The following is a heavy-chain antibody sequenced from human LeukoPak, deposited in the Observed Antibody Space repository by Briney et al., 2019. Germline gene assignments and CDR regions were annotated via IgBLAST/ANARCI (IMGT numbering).Heavy chain of an antibody. Sequence: SETLSLTCAVSGGSISSRNWWSWVRQPPGKGLEWIGEIYHSGSTNYNPSLKSRVTISVDTSKNQFSLKLSSVTAADTAVYYCARDLRYDSSGWAFDYWGQGTLVTVSS. CDR3: ARDLRYDSSGWAFDY. CDR1: GGSISSRNW. J-gene: IGHJ4*02. CDR2: IYHSGST. V-gene: IGHV4-4*02. D-gene: IGHD3-22*01.